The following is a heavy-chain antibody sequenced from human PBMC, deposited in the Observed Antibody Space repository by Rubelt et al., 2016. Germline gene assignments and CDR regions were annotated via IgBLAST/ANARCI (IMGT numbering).Heavy chain of an antibody. D-gene: IGHD2-2*02. CDR3: ARGGRAYCSRTSCYIFDY. V-gene: IGHV1-2*02. CDR1: GYTFTGYY. CDR2: INPNSGGT. J-gene: IGHJ4*02. Sequence: QVQLVQSGAEVKKPGASVKVSCKASGYTFTGYYMHWVRQAPGQGLEWMGWINPNSGGTNYAQKFQGGVTMTRDTSISTAYMELSTLKSDDAAVYYCARGGRAYCSRTSCYIFDYWGQGTLVTVSS.